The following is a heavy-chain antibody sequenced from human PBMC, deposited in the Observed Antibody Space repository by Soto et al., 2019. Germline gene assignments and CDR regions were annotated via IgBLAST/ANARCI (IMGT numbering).Heavy chain of an antibody. Sequence: SETLSLTCAVYGGSSSGYYWSWIRQPPGKGLEWIGEINHSGSTNYNPSLKSRVTISVDTSKNQFSLKLSSVTAADTAVYYCARAGGNGGYYGSGSYYNRNWFDPWGQGTLVTVSS. CDR3: ARAGGNGGYYGSGSYYNRNWFDP. D-gene: IGHD3-10*01. V-gene: IGHV4-34*01. CDR1: GGSSSGYY. J-gene: IGHJ5*02. CDR2: INHSGST.